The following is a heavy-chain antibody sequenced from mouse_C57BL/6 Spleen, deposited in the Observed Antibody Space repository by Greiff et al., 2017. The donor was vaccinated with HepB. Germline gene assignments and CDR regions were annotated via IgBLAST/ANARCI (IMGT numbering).Heavy chain of an antibody. V-gene: IGHV1-80*01. CDR2: IYPGDGDT. D-gene: IGHD2-4*01. CDR3: ARSGYDYLMDY. J-gene: IGHJ4*01. CDR1: GYAFSSYW. Sequence: VQLQQSGAELVKPGASVKISCKASGYAFSSYWMNWVKQRPGKGLEWIGQIYPGDGDTNYNGKFKGKATLTADKSSSTAYMQLSSLTSEDSAVYLCARSGYDYLMDYWGQGTSVTVSS.